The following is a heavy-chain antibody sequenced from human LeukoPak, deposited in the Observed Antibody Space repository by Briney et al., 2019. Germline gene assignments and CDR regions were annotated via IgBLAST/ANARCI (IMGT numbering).Heavy chain of an antibody. J-gene: IGHJ4*02. D-gene: IGHD1-26*01. CDR1: GDSISSYY. CDR3: ARNSGSFDY. V-gene: IGHV4-30-4*08. Sequence: SETLSLTCSVSGDSISSYYWSWIREPPGKGLEWIGYIYYSGSTYYNPSLKSRVTISVDTSKNQFSLKLSSVTAADTAVYYCARNSGSFDYWGQGTLVTVSS. CDR2: IYYSGST.